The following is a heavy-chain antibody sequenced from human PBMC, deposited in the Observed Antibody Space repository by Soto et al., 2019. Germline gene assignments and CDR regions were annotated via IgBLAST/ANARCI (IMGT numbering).Heavy chain of an antibody. CDR2: YIPIFGTV. V-gene: IGHV1-69*01. D-gene: IGHD3-22*01. J-gene: IGHJ4*02. CDR1: GGTFRTAA. CDR3: ARDPSGYSYFDF. Sequence: QVQLAQSGAEVKIPGSSVKVSCTSSGGTFRTAAVTWVRQAPGQGPEWVGGYIPIFGTVLYPQKFQDRVTIPADESATTAYMELRNLTSEDTAISYCARDPSGYSYFDFWGQGTLISVSS.